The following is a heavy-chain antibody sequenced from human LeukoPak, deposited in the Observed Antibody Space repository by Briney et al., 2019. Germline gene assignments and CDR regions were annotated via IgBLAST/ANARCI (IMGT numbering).Heavy chain of an antibody. CDR3: ARAALSLARHDEKRIPMVRGAPMPDDY. CDR2: ISSSGSTI. V-gene: IGHV3-48*03. CDR1: GFTFSSYA. Sequence: PGGSLRLSCAASGFTFSSYAMSWVRQAPGKGLEWVSYISSSGSTIYYADSVKGRFTISRDNAKNSLYLQMNSLRAEDTAVYYCARAALSLARHDEKRIPMVRGAPMPDDYWGQGTLVTVSS. D-gene: IGHD3-10*01. J-gene: IGHJ4*02.